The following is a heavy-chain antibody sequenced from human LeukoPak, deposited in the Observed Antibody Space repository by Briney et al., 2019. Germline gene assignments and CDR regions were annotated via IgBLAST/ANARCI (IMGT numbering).Heavy chain of an antibody. CDR3: ARGYYSGSGRYYFDF. Sequence: PGGSLRLSCSASGFTFSSYWMHWVRQAPGKGLVWVSRTNSDGSIRSYADSVKGRFTISRDNAKNTLYLQMNSLRAEDTAVYYCARGYYSGSGRYYFDFWGQGTLVTVSS. D-gene: IGHD3-10*01. CDR2: TNSDGSIR. J-gene: IGHJ4*02. CDR1: GFTFSSYW. V-gene: IGHV3-74*01.